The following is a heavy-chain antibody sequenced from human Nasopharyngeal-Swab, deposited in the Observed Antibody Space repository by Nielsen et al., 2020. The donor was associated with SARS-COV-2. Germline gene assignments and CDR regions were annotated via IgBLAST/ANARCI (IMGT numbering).Heavy chain of an antibody. Sequence: ASVKVSCKASGYTFTSYGISWVRQAPGQGLEWMGWISAYNGNTNYAQKLQGRVTMTTDTSTSTAYMELRSLRSEDTAVYYCATALTIFGADHYYYYYGMDVWGQGTTVTVSS. D-gene: IGHD3-3*01. J-gene: IGHJ6*02. V-gene: IGHV1-18*01. CDR3: ATALTIFGADHYYYYYGMDV. CDR1: GYTFTSYG. CDR2: ISAYNGNT.